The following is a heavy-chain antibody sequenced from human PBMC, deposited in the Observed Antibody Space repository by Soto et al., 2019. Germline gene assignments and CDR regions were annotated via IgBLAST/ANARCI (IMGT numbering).Heavy chain of an antibody. CDR3: ARDRWPVNHYYGMDV. D-gene: IGHD3-16*02. J-gene: IGHJ6*02. CDR2: IIPIFGTA. V-gene: IGHV1-69*13. Sequence: SVKVSCKASGGTFSSYAISWVRQAPGQGLEWMGGIIPIFGTANYAQKFQGRVTITADESTSTAYMELSSLRSEDTAVYYCARDRWPVNHYYGMDVWGQGTTVIVSS. CDR1: GGTFSSYA.